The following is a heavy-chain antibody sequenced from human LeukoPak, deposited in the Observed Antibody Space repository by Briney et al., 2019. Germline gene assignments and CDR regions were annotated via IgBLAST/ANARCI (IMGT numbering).Heavy chain of an antibody. Sequence: PGGSLRLSCAASGFTFDDYGMSWVRQAPGKGLEWVANIKQDGSEKYYVDSVKGRFTISRDNAKNSLYLQMNSLRAEDTAVYYCARWGYSYGYYDYWGQGTLVTVSS. V-gene: IGHV3-7*01. D-gene: IGHD5-18*01. CDR3: ARWGYSYGYYDY. CDR2: IKQDGSEK. CDR1: GFTFDDYG. J-gene: IGHJ4*02.